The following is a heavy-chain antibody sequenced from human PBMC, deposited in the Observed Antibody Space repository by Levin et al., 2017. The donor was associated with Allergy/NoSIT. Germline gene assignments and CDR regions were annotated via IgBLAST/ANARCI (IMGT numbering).Heavy chain of an antibody. CDR1: GFNFGDYV. CDR3: TRDHLAAATGNYYGMDV. CDR2: VTNKGYGGPA. Sequence: GGSLRLSCTASGFNFGDYVMSWFRQAPGKGLEWVAFVTNKGYGGPAEYAASVKGRFTISRDDSKSIAHLQMNSLKSEDTGVYYCTRDHLAAATGNYYGMDVWGQGTTVTVTS. V-gene: IGHV3-49*03. J-gene: IGHJ6*02. D-gene: IGHD6-13*01.